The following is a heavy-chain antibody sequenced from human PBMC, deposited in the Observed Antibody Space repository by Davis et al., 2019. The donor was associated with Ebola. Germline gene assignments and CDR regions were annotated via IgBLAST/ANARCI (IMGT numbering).Heavy chain of an antibody. CDR2: ISYDGSNK. CDR1: GFTFSSYG. V-gene: IGHV3-30*03. CDR3: TSTVGGNSDY. D-gene: IGHD4-23*01. J-gene: IGHJ4*02. Sequence: PGGSLRPSCPASGFTFSSYGMPWVRQAPGKRLEWVAVISYDGSNKYYADSVKGRFTISRDNSKSTLYLQMNSLRAEDTAVYYCTSTVGGNSDYWGQGTLVTVSS.